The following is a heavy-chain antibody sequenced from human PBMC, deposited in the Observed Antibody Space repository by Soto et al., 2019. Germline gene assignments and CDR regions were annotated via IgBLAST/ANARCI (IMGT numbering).Heavy chain of an antibody. D-gene: IGHD2-8*01. J-gene: IGHJ5*02. CDR2: IYYSGST. V-gene: IGHV4-61*01. CDR3: AREEGVHNWFDP. CDR1: GGSVSSGSYY. Sequence: QVQLQESGPGLVKPSETLSLTCTVSGGSVSSGSYYWSWIRQPPGKGLEWIGYIYYSGSTNYNPSLKNRVTISVDTSKNQFSLKLSSVTAADTAVYYCAREEGVHNWFDPWGQGTLVTVSS.